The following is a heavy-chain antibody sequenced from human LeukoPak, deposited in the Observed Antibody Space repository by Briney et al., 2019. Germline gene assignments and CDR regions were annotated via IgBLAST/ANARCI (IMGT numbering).Heavy chain of an antibody. V-gene: IGHV4-59*01. Sequence: PSETLSLTCTVSGGSISSYYWSWIRQPPGKGLEWIGYIYYSGSTNYNPSLKSRVTISVDTSKNQFSLKLSSVTAADTAVYYCARTRYCSGGSCYPRRLSYYYYMDVWGKGTTVTISS. CDR1: GGSISSYY. J-gene: IGHJ6*03. CDR2: IYYSGST. CDR3: ARTRYCSGGSCYPRRLSYYYYMDV. D-gene: IGHD2-15*01.